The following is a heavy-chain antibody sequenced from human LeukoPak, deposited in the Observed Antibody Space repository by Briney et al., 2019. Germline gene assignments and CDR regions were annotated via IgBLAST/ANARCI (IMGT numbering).Heavy chain of an antibody. CDR3: AKGVVPAY. CDR2: ISGSGGST. Sequence: GGTLRLSCAASGFTFNNFGMSWVRQAPGKGLEWVSAISGSGGSTYYADSVKGRFTISRDNSKNTLYLQMNSLRAEDTAVYYCAKGVVPAYWGQGTLVTVSS. V-gene: IGHV3-23*01. CDR1: GFTFNNFG. J-gene: IGHJ4*02. D-gene: IGHD3-3*01.